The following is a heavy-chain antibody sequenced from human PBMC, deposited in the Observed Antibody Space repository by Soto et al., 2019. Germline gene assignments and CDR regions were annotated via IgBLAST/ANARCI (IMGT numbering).Heavy chain of an antibody. D-gene: IGHD3-3*01. CDR2: IYYSGST. Sequence: SETLSLTCAVSGVSISSSNWWSWVRQPPGKGLEWIGSIYYSGSTYYNPSLKSRVTISVDTSKNQFSLKLSSVTAADTAVYYCARLRYDFWSGYHPNFDYWGQGTLVTVPS. J-gene: IGHJ4*02. CDR1: GVSISSSNW. V-gene: IGHV4-39*01. CDR3: ARLRYDFWSGYHPNFDY.